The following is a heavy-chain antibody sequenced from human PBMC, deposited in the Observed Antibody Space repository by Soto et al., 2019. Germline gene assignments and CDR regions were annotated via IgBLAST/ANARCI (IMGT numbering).Heavy chain of an antibody. CDR2: ISSISSTI. J-gene: IGHJ4*02. D-gene: IGHD2-15*01. CDR1: GFTVSSYS. CDR3: AKDREGSFDY. V-gene: IGHV3-48*01. Sequence: GGCLRLSCVASGFTVSSYSMNWVRQAPGKGLEWVSYISSISSTIYYADSVKGRFTISRDNAKNKLYLQRNSLRPEDTYVYYCAKDREGSFDYWRQGTLVTVSS.